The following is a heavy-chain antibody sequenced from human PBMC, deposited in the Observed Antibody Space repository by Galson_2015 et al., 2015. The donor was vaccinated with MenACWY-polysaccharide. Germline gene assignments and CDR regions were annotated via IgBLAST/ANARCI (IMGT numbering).Heavy chain of an antibody. V-gene: IGHV1-18*01. CDR3: SRGSRAKAAAGIGLDS. D-gene: IGHD6-25*01. CDR2: INAFNGHT. CDR1: GYMFTNYG. J-gene: IGHJ1*01. Sequence: SVKVSCKASGYMFTNYGINWVRQAPGQGPEWMGWINAFNGHTKYTQNLQSRVTITIDTSTNTVYMELRSLRSDDTAVYYCSRGSRAKAAAGIGLDSWGRGTLVTVSS.